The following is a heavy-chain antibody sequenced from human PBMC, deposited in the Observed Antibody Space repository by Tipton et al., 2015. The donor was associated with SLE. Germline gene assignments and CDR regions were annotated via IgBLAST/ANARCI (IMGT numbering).Heavy chain of an antibody. Sequence: SLRLSCAASGFTFSSYGMHWVRQAPGRGLEWVAVIWYDGSNKYYADSVKGRFTISRDNSKNTLYLQMNSLRAEDTAVYYCATDLDSPADYWGQGTLVTVSS. CDR1: GFTFSSYG. D-gene: IGHD2-2*01. J-gene: IGHJ4*02. V-gene: IGHV3-33*01. CDR3: ATDLDSPADY. CDR2: IWYDGSNK.